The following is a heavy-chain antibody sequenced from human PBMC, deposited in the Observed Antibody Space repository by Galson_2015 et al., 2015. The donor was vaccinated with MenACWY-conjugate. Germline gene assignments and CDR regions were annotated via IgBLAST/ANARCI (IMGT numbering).Heavy chain of an antibody. Sequence: SVKVSCKASGYTSAYTFTLCFIHWPRQGPGQILVRMGSLNPGSGDPKYSQMFQSRVTITRDTSASTVYMERSDVRSEDTAICDSASNYNRGYARGDLDFWGQGTLVTVSS. D-gene: IGHD5-24*01. CDR1: GYTSAYTFTLCF. CDR3: ASNYNRGYARGDLDF. V-gene: IGHV1-3*01. J-gene: IGHJ4*02. CDR2: LNPGSGDP.